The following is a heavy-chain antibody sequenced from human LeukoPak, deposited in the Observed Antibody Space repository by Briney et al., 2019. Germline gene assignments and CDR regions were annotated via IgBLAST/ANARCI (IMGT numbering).Heavy chain of an antibody. CDR3: VRDRTLGVRDGFILA. CDR2: ISISGSKT. Sequence: GGSLRLSCAASEFDFSSHAMTWVRQAPGKGLEWVSAISISGSKTYYADSVKGRFTISRDNAKNSLSLQMSSLRVEDTAVYYCVRDRTLGVRDGFILAWGQGTLVTVSS. J-gene: IGHJ5*02. CDR1: EFDFSSHA. D-gene: IGHD5-24*01. V-gene: IGHV3-23*01.